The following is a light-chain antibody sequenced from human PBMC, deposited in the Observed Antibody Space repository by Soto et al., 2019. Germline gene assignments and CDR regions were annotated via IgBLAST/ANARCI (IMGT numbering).Light chain of an antibody. Sequence: AIQITQSPSSLSANVGYRATITFRSSQGIRNDLGWYQQKPGKAPKLLIYAASSLQSGVPSRFSGSGSGTDFTLTISSLQTEDFATYYCIQDYNYPRTFGKGTKVDIK. CDR3: IQDYNYPRT. CDR1: QGIRND. J-gene: IGKJ1*01. CDR2: AAS. V-gene: IGKV1-6*01.